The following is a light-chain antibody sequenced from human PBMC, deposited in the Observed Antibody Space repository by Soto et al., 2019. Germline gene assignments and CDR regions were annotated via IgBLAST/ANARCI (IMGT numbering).Light chain of an antibody. V-gene: IGKV3-20*01. CDR2: GAS. Sequence: EIVLTQSPGTLSLSPGERATLSCRASQSVSSSYLAWYQQKPGQAPRLLIYGASSRATGIPDRFSGSGSGTDFTLTIRRLEAEDCAGYYCQQYGSSPPYTFGQGTKLEIK. CDR1: QSVSSSY. J-gene: IGKJ2*01. CDR3: QQYGSSPPYT.